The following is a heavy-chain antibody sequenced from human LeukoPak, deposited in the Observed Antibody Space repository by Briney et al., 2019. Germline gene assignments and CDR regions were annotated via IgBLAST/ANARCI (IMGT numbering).Heavy chain of an antibody. V-gene: IGHV3-21*01. Sequence: GGSLRLSCVASRFTFSIYNMNWVRQAPGKGLEWVSSISSSSSYIYYADSVKGRFTISRDNAKNSLYLQMNSLRAEDTAVYYCARLTTTVTTPFDYWGQGTLVTVSS. D-gene: IGHD4-17*01. CDR3: ARLTTTVTTPFDY. CDR1: RFTFSIYN. CDR2: ISSSSSYI. J-gene: IGHJ4*02.